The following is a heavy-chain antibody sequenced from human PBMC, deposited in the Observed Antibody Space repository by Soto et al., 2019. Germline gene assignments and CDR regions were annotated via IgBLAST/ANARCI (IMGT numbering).Heavy chain of an antibody. CDR2: IYTSGST. CDR3: ASTRIYDFWSGYYTPDYYYYYGMDV. V-gene: IGHV4-4*07. J-gene: IGHJ6*02. D-gene: IGHD3-3*01. Sequence: KTSETLSLTCTVSGGSISSYYWSWIRQPAGKGLEWIGRIYTSGSTNYNPSLKSRVTMSVYTSKNQFSLKLSSVTAADPAVYYCASTRIYDFWSGYYTPDYYYYYGMDVWGQGTTVTVSS. CDR1: GGSISSYY.